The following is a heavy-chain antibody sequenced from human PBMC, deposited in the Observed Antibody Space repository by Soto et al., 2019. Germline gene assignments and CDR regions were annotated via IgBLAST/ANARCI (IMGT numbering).Heavy chain of an antibody. Sequence: PSETLSLTCTVAGGSISSYYWSWIRQPPGKGLEWIGYIYYSGSTNYNPSLKSRVTISVDTSKDQFSLKLSSVTAVDTAVYYCASDGCSGGSCYLFQHWGQGTLVTVSS. J-gene: IGHJ1*01. CDR3: ASDGCSGGSCYLFQH. CDR2: IYYSGST. V-gene: IGHV4-59*01. D-gene: IGHD2-15*01. CDR1: GGSISSYY.